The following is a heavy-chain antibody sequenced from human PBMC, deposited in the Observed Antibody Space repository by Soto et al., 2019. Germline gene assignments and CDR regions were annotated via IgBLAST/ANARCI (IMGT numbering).Heavy chain of an antibody. J-gene: IGHJ4*02. CDR3: ARGPVVTPFVDY. CDR1: GGSVTSGNYY. Sequence: SETLSLTCTVSGGSVTSGNYYWSWIRQPPGKGLEWIGHIYYSGSTNYNPSLKSRVTISVDASKNQYSLKLSSVTAADTAIYYCARGPVVTPFVDYWGQGTLVTVSS. CDR2: IYYSGST. D-gene: IGHD2-21*02. V-gene: IGHV4-61*01.